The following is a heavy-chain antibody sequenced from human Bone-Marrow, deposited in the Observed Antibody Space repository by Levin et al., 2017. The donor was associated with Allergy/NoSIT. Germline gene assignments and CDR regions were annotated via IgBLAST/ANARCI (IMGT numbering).Heavy chain of an antibody. V-gene: IGHV3-11*01. CDR3: ARDKGDCRGGTCHWSFDL. J-gene: IGHJ2*01. CDR2: ISGSGNSI. Sequence: GGSLRLSCSASGFTFSDTYMTWIRQTPGKGLEWISYISGSGNSISYADSVRGRFTISRDNSKNSVYLQMNSLTDGDTAVYFCARDKGDCRGGTCHWSFDLWGNGALVTVSS. CDR1: GFTFSDTY. D-gene: IGHD2-15*01.